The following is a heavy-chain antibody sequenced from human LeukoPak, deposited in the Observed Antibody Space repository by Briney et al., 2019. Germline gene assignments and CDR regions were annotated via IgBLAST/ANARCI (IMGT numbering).Heavy chain of an antibody. D-gene: IGHD6-13*01. CDR1: GFTVISYE. J-gene: IGHJ4*02. Sequence: PEGSLRLSCAASGFTVISYEMNWVRQAPGKGLEWVSYISSSGNSIFYADSVKGRFTISRDNAKNSLYLQMNSLRAEDTAVYYCARALPSSYYYFDYWGQGTLVTVSS. CDR2: ISSSGNSI. CDR3: ARALPSSYYYFDY. V-gene: IGHV3-48*03.